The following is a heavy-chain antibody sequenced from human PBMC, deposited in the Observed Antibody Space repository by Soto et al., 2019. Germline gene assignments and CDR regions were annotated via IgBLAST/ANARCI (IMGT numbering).Heavy chain of an antibody. CDR1: GDTLTDSS. J-gene: IGHJ4*02. D-gene: IGHD3-10*01. CDR3: ATPTPLRGTMITHINFDF. Sequence: ASVKVSCKISGDTLTDSSIPWVRQAPGKGREWMAGFDPEGGEAIYAQKWHGRVTVTEDTVTDTAYMELSGLNSDDTAVSNSATPTPLRGTMITHINFDFWGQGTPVTASS. CDR2: FDPEGGEA. V-gene: IGHV1-24*01.